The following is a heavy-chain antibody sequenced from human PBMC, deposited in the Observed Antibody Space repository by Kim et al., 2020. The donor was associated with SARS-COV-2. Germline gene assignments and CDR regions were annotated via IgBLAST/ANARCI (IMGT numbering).Heavy chain of an antibody. D-gene: IGHD3-22*01. Sequence: RFTIARDNSKNTLYLQMNSLRAEDTAVYYCAKDSCQLGNRYYYDSGGFDYWGQGTLVTVYS. V-gene: IGHV3-23*01. J-gene: IGHJ4*02. CDR3: AKDSCQLGNRYYYDSGGFDY.